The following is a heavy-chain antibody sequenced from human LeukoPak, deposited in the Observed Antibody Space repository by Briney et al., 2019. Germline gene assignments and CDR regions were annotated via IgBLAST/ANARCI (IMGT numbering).Heavy chain of an antibody. CDR1: GGSISSYY. Sequence: SETLSLTCTVSGGSISSYYWSWIRQPPGKGLEWIGYIYYSGSTNYNPSLKSRVTISVDTSKNQFSLKLSSVTAADTAVYYCARGDYDFWSGYSGYYFDYWGQGTLVTVSS. V-gene: IGHV4-59*12. J-gene: IGHJ4*02. CDR2: IYYSGST. D-gene: IGHD3-3*01. CDR3: ARGDYDFWSGYSGYYFDY.